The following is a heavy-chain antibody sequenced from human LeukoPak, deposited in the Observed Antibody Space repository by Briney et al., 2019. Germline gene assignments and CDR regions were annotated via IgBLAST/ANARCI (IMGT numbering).Heavy chain of an antibody. CDR1: GFTVSAYA. Sequence: GVSLRLSCAASGFTVSAYAMAWVRQAPGKWLEWVSTIYDDNTYYADSVKGRFAISTDNSKNTLYLQMNSLRVEDTAVYFCAARKVRGVWFYLDYWGQGTLVTVSS. D-gene: IGHD3-10*01. V-gene: IGHV3-23*01. J-gene: IGHJ4*02. CDR3: AARKVRGVWFYLDY. CDR2: IYDDNT.